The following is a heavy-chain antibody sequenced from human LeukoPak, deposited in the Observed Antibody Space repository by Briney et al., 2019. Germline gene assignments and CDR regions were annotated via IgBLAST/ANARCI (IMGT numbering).Heavy chain of an antibody. CDR3: AKAPVTSCRGAFCYPFDY. J-gene: IGHJ4*02. V-gene: IGHV3-23*01. CDR2: MSSSDDGR. CDR1: GFSFSSYA. D-gene: IGHD2-15*01. Sequence: PGGSLRLSCATSGFSFSSYAMSWVRQPPGKGLEWVSAMSSSDDGRYYAASVRGRFTISRDTSRSTLYLQMNSLRAEDAAVYYCAKAPVTSCRGAFCYPFDYWGQGTLVTVSS.